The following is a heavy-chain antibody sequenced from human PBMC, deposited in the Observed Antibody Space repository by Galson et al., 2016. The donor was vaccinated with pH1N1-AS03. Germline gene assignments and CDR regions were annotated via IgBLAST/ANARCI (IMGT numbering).Heavy chain of an antibody. CDR1: GFTFSHYG. Sequence: SLRLSCAASGFTFSHYGIHWVRQAPGKGLEWVAVIWYDGSYTYYTDSVKGRFTISRDNSKSTLSLQMNSLRVEDTAIYYCARGRIYSMEGKFGFGLWGQGTLVTVSS. D-gene: IGHD2-15*01. CDR2: IWYDGSYT. V-gene: IGHV3-33*01. J-gene: IGHJ4*02. CDR3: ARGRIYSMEGKFGFGL.